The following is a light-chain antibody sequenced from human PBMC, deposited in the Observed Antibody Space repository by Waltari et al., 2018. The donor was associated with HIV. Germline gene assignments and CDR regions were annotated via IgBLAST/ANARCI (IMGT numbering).Light chain of an antibody. Sequence: QSALTQPPSASGSPGQSVTISCTGTSSVVGGYNYVSWYQQHPGKAPKLMIYEVSKRPSGVPYRFSCSKSGNTASLTVSGLQAEDEADYYCSSYAGSNNWVFGGGTKLTVL. V-gene: IGLV2-8*01. CDR3: SSYAGSNNWV. CDR1: SSVVGGYNY. CDR2: EVS. J-gene: IGLJ3*02.